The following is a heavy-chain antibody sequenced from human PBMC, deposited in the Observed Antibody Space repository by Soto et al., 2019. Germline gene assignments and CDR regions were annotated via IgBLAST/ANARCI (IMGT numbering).Heavy chain of an antibody. CDR3: ARGLIRGSHYSGGWYSFAP. D-gene: IGHD1-26*01. Sequence: SETLSLTCDVYGGSFSGYIWTWIRQTPGKGLQWIGQINHSGSANYNPSLKSRVTISVHTSKSQFSLELSSVTAADTAVYYCARGLIRGSHYSGGWYSFAPWGQGTQVTV. J-gene: IGHJ5*02. V-gene: IGHV4-34*01. CDR1: GGSFSGYI. CDR2: INHSGSA.